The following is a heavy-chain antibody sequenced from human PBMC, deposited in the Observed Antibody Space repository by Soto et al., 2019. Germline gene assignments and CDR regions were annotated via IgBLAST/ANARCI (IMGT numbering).Heavy chain of an antibody. Sequence: QVQLVQSGAEVKKPGASVKVSCKASGYTSTAYPMHWVRQAPGQRLEWMGWINVVNGDTGYSQKFQGRVTVTRDTSASTVYMELSSLTSEDTAVYYCARKDYYGAGIYYFDHWGQGTLVTVSS. J-gene: IGHJ4*02. CDR1: GYTSTAYP. CDR2: INVVNGDT. CDR3: ARKDYYGAGIYYFDH. D-gene: IGHD3-10*01. V-gene: IGHV1-3*01.